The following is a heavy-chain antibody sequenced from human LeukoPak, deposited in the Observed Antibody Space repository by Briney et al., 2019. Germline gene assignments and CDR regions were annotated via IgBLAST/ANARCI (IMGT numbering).Heavy chain of an antibody. CDR3: ASQGGYAIDY. Sequence: SGGSVTLSCAASGFTFSTYWMHWVRQPPGKGLVWVSRINSDGSTKTYADSVKGRFTISRDNAKNTVYLQMNSLRAEDTAVYYCASQGGYAIDYWGRESRVTVSS. V-gene: IGHV3-74*01. CDR1: GFTFSTYW. CDR2: INSDGSTK. D-gene: IGHD5-12*01. J-gene: IGHJ4*02.